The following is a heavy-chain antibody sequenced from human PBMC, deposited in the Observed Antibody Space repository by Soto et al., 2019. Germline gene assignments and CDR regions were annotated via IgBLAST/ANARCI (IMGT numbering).Heavy chain of an antibody. CDR2: ISSGSSYI. V-gene: IGHV3-21*06. CDR1: GFTFSSYS. CDR3: ALGEKSKVPLDN. J-gene: IGHJ4*02. Sequence: GGSLRLSCAASGFTFSSYSMNWVRQAPGKGLEWVSSISSGSSYIYYSDALKGRFTISRENAKSSLYLEMNSLRAKDTAVYYGALGEKSKVPLDNGGQGTLVTVSS.